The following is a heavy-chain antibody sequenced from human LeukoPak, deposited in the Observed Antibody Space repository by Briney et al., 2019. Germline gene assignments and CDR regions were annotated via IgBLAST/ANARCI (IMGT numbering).Heavy chain of an antibody. J-gene: IGHJ4*02. CDR1: GGSFSGYY. CDR2: INHSGST. V-gene: IGHV4-34*01. D-gene: IGHD3-10*01. Sequence: SETLSLTCAVYGGSFSGYYWSWIRQPPGKGLEWIGEINHSGSTNYNPSLKSRVTISVDTSKNQFSLKLSSVTAADTAVYYCARGSITMVRGVKSPHFDCWGQGTLVTVSS. CDR3: ARGSITMVRGVKSPHFDC.